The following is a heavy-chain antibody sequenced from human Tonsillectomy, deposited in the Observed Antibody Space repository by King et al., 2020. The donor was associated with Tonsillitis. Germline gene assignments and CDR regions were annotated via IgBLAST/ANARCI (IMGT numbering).Heavy chain of an antibody. CDR3: ARGPSWYFDI. J-gene: IGHJ2*01. CDR1: GFTFSNYW. CDR2: INQDVSEK. Sequence: VQLVESGGGLVQPGGSLRLSFAASGFTFSNYWMSWVRQAPGKGLYLFATINQDVSEKNYVDSVKGRFTIARHNAKSSLYLQMNSRRAEDTAVYFCARGPSWYFDIWGRGTLVTVSS. V-gene: IGHV3-7*04.